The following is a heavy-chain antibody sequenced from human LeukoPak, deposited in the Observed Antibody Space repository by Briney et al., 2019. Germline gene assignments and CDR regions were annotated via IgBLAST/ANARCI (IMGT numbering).Heavy chain of an antibody. CDR3: AKDQHRTYYYGSGLDAFDI. D-gene: IGHD3-10*01. CDR2: INPSGGIT. Sequence: GASVKVSCKASGYTFTSYYMHWVRQAPGQGLEWMGIINPSGGITRYAQKFQGRVTMARDTSTSTFYMELSSLRSEDTAVYYCAKDQHRTYYYGSGLDAFDIWGQGTMVTVSS. J-gene: IGHJ3*02. V-gene: IGHV1-46*01. CDR1: GYTFTSYY.